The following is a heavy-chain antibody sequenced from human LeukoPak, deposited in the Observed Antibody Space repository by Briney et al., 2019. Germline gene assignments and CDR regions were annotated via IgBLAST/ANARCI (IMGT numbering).Heavy chain of an antibody. CDR2: ISSSSSYI. D-gene: IGHD5-18*01. Sequence: GGSLRLSCAVSGFTFSSYSMNWVRQAPGKGLEWVSSISSSSSYIYYADSVKGRFTISRDNAKNSLYLQMNSLRAEDTAVYYCARDLGSYQDYWGQGTLVTVSS. CDR1: GFTFSSYS. CDR3: ARDLGSYQDY. J-gene: IGHJ4*02. V-gene: IGHV3-21*01.